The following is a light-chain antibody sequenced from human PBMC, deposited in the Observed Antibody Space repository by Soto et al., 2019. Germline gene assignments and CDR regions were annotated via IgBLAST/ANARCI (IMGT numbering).Light chain of an antibody. CDR1: QSVSSNY. CDR2: GAS. V-gene: IGKV3-20*01. CDR3: QQYSSSPLT. J-gene: IGKJ4*01. Sequence: EIVVTQSPGTLSLSPGEGATLSCRASQSVSSNYLAWYQQKPGQAPRLLIYGASNRATGIPDGFSGSGSGTEFTLTISRLEPEDFAVYYCQQYSSSPLTFGGGTKVDIK.